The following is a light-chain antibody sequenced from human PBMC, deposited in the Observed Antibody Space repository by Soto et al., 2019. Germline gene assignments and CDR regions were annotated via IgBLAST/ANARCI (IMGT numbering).Light chain of an antibody. CDR2: DAS. CDR1: QDISNY. J-gene: IGKJ1*01. V-gene: IGKV1-33*01. CDR3: QQSYSTPLT. Sequence: DIRMTQSPSSLSASVGDRVTITCQASQDISNYLNWYQQTPGKAPKLLIYDASNLETGVPSRFSGSGSGTDFTFTISRLQPEDIATYYCQQSYSTPLTFGQGTKVDI.